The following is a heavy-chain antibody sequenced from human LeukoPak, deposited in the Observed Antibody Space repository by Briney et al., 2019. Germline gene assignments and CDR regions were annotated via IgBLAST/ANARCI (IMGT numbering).Heavy chain of an antibody. CDR3: ARGPLAAAGTLTYYYYGMDV. V-gene: IGHV4-34*01. Sequence: SETLSLTCAVYGGSFSDYFWSWIRQPPGKGLEWIGEINHSGSTNYNPSLKSRVTISVDTSKNQFSLKLSSVTAADTAVYYCARGPLAAAGTLTYYYYGMDVWGQGTTVTVSS. CDR1: GGSFSDYF. D-gene: IGHD6-13*01. CDR2: INHSGST. J-gene: IGHJ6*02.